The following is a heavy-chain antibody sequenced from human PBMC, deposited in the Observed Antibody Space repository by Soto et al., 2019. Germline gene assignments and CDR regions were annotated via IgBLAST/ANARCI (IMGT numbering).Heavy chain of an antibody. CDR1: GYSFTSYW. D-gene: IGHD2-2*01. CDR3: CRRLYCRRTSCPYYYYYGIDV. V-gene: IGHV5-51*01. Sequence: GESLKISFKGSGYSFTSYWICWVRQRPGKGLEWMGIVYPGDSDTRYSPSFQGQVTISADKSISTAYLQWSSLKASDTAMYYCCRRLYCRRTSCPYYYYYGIDVLGQLTTVAVCS. J-gene: IGHJ6*02. CDR2: VYPGDSDT.